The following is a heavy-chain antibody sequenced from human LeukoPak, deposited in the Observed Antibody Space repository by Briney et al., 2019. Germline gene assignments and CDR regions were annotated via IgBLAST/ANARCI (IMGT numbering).Heavy chain of an antibody. Sequence: PSETLSLTCTVSGGSISSYYWSWIRQHPGKGLEWIGYIYYTGSTNYNPSLKSRVTISLDTSKNQFSLKLSSVTAADTAMYYCARLPLFHYMDVWGKGTTVTVSS. CDR2: IYYTGST. J-gene: IGHJ6*03. CDR3: ARLPLFHYMDV. CDR1: GGSISSYY. D-gene: IGHD2-21*01. V-gene: IGHV4-59*08.